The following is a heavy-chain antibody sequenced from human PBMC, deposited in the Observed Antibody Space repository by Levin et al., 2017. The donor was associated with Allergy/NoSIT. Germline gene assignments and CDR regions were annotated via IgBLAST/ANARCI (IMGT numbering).Heavy chain of an antibody. D-gene: IGHD6-6*01. Sequence: GGSLRLSCAVSGLTISTYAMSWVRQAPGKGLEWVSGVSGSGGAYYADSVRGRFTVSRDSSKNMLYLQMNILRGDDTAVYYCAKEYSASSSDYFWGQGTLVTVSS. J-gene: IGHJ4*02. CDR1: GLTISTYA. V-gene: IGHV3-23*01. CDR3: AKEYSASSSDYF. CDR2: VSGSGGA.